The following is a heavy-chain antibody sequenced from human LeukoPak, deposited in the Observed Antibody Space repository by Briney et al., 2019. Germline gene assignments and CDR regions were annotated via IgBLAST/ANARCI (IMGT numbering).Heavy chain of an antibody. V-gene: IGHV3-74*01. D-gene: IGHD6-19*01. Sequence: PGGSLRLSCAASGFTFSSYSMNWVRQAPGKGLVWVSRINTDGSSTSYADSVKGRFTISRDNAKNTLYLQMNSLRAEDTAVYYCARVRVEVAGPFDYWGQGTLVTVSS. J-gene: IGHJ4*02. CDR2: INTDGSST. CDR1: GFTFSSYS. CDR3: ARVRVEVAGPFDY.